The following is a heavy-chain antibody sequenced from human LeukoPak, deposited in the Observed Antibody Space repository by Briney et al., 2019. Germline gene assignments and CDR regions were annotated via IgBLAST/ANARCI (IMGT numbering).Heavy chain of an antibody. D-gene: IGHD3-16*01. CDR3: ATQAARGGGVDY. J-gene: IGHJ4*02. CDR2: ISGDDNST. CDR1: GFPFDVYA. V-gene: IGHV3-43*02. Sequence: PGGSLRLPCAISGFPFDVYAKHCVRQAPGKGLEWVSLISGDDNSTYYADSVKGRFNISRDNNKNFLHVQMNNLRSEVTALYYCATQAARGGGVDYWGQGTLVTVSS.